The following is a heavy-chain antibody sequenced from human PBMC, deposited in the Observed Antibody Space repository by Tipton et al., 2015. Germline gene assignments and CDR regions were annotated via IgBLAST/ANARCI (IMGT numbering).Heavy chain of an antibody. V-gene: IGHV3-23*01. CDR2: VSGSASNT. Sequence: SLRLSCAASGFTFSTYAMSWVRQAPGKGLEWVSAVSGSASNTYYADSVKGRFTISRDNGKDSLYLQMSSLRAEDTAVYYCARDDYDSFGYYYAHLDYWGQGTLVSVSS. CDR1: GFTFSTYA. CDR3: ARDDYDSFGYYYAHLDY. J-gene: IGHJ4*02. D-gene: IGHD3-22*01.